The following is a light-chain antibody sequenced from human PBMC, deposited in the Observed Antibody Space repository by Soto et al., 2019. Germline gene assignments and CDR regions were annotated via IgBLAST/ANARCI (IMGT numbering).Light chain of an antibody. V-gene: IGLV2-8*01. CDR2: EVT. CDR3: ISYAAGKNYFV. J-gene: IGLJ2*01. CDR1: SSDVGGYNF. Sequence: QSALTQPPSASGSPGQSVIISCTGTSSDVGGYNFVSWFQQHPGKAPKLMIYEVTKRPSGVPNRFSGSKSGNTASLAVSGLQAEDEADYYCISYAAGKNYFVFGAGTKLTVL.